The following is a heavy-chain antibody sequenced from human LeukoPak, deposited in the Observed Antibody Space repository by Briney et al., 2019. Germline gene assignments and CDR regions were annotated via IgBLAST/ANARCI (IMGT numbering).Heavy chain of an antibody. CDR1: GFAFSSYG. CDR3: AREEQLVTLRGYYYYMDV. J-gene: IGHJ6*03. CDR2: ISGSGDST. V-gene: IGHV3-23*01. D-gene: IGHD6-13*01. Sequence: HPGGSLRLSYAASGFAFSSYGMSWVRQAPGKGLEWTSAISGSGDSTYYADSVKGRFTISRDNAKNSLYLQMNSLRAEDTAVYYCAREEQLVTLRGYYYYMDVWGKGTTVTVSS.